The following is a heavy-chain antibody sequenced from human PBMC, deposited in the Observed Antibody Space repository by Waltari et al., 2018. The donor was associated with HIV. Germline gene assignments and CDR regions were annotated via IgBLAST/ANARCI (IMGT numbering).Heavy chain of an antibody. D-gene: IGHD2-2*01. V-gene: IGHV4-34*01. J-gene: IGHJ4*02. CDR3: ARGSIVLVPAATNYFDY. CDR1: GASFSGYY. CDR2: SNHRGST. Sequence: QVQLQQWGAGLLKPSETLSLTCAVYGASFSGYYWTWIRQPPGKGLEWIGESNHRGSTNYNPSLKSRVTISVDTSKNQFSLKLSSVTAADTAVYYCARGSIVLVPAATNYFDYWGQGTLVTVSS.